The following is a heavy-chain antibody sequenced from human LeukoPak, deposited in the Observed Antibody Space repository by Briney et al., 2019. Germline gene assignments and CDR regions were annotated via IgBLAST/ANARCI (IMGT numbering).Heavy chain of an antibody. CDR2: IYHSGNT. CDR1: GYSLNSGNY. CDR3: ATQSGSLGDYFDY. D-gene: IGHD3-22*01. J-gene: IGHJ4*02. Sequence: SETLSLTCTVSGYSLNSGNYWGWIRQPPGKGLEWIGSIYHSGNTYYDPSLKSRVTMSVHTPKNQLSLNLSSVPAADTAVYYCATQSGSLGDYFDYWGQGTLVTVSS. V-gene: IGHV4-38-2*02.